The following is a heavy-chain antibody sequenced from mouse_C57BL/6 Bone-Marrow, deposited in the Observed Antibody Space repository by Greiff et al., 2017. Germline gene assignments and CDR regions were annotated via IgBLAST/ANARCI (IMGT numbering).Heavy chain of an antibody. CDR3: ARPYYYAMDY. CDR2: ISSGSSTI. V-gene: IGHV5-17*01. Sequence: EVHLVESGGGLVKPGGSLKLSCAASGFTFSDYGMHWVRQAPEKGLEWVAYISSGSSTIYYADTVKGRFTISRDNAKNTLFLQMISLRSEDTAMYYCARPYYYAMDYWGQGTSVTVSS. J-gene: IGHJ4*01. CDR1: GFTFSDYG.